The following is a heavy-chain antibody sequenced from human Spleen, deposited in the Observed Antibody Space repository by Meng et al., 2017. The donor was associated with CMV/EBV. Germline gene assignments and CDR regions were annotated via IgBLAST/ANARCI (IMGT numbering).Heavy chain of an antibody. CDR1: GGSFSGYY. CDR3: AFYVWGSYRSAPFDY. J-gene: IGHJ4*02. Sequence: HVQLQESRPGLVEPSEALSLPCAVYGGSFSGYYWSWIRQPPGKGLEWIGEINHSGNTNYNPSLKSRVTISVDTSKNQFSVKLSSVTAADTAVYYCAFYVWGSYRSAPFDYWGQGTLVTVSS. CDR2: INHSGNT. D-gene: IGHD3-16*02. V-gene: IGHV4-34*01.